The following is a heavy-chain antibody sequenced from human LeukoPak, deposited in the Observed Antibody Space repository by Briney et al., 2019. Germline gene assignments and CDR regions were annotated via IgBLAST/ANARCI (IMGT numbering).Heavy chain of an antibody. V-gene: IGHV1-18*01. Sequence: GASVKVSCKASGYTFSSYGISWVRQAPGQGLEWMGWISTSKGNTIYAQKLQGRVTLTTDTSTSTAYMELRSLRSDDTAVYYCTRRVAVARRDAFDIWGQGTMVTVSS. CDR2: ISTSKGNT. J-gene: IGHJ3*02. CDR1: GYTFSSYG. CDR3: TRRVAVARRDAFDI. D-gene: IGHD6-19*01.